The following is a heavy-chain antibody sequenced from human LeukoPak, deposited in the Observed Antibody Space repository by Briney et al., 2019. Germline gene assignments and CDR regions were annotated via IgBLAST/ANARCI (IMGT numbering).Heavy chain of an antibody. CDR3: AKNWGGFRFLDWLSEYYFDY. Sequence: GGSLGLSCAASGFTFSSYWMSWVRQAPGKGLEWVANIKQDGSEKYYVDSVKGRFTISRDNAKNSLYLQMNSLRAEDTAVYYCAKNWGGFRFLDWLSEYYFDYWGQGTLVTVSS. CDR2: IKQDGSEK. J-gene: IGHJ4*02. D-gene: IGHD3/OR15-3a*01. V-gene: IGHV3-7*01. CDR1: GFTFSSYW.